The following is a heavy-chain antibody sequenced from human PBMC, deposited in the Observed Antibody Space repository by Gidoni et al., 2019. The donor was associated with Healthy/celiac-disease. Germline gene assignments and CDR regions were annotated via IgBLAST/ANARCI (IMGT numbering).Heavy chain of an antibody. D-gene: IGHD3-3*01. CDR3: ARRLRLNGFDP. CDR2: IIPIFGTA. CDR1: GGTFSSYA. V-gene: IGHV1-69*01. Sequence: QVQLVQSGAEVTKPGPPVTVSCMASGGTFSSYAFSWVRQALGQGLEWMGGIIPIFGTANHARKFQGRVTIAADESTSTAYMELSSLRSEDTAVYYCARRLRLNGFDPWGQGTLVTVSS. J-gene: IGHJ5*02.